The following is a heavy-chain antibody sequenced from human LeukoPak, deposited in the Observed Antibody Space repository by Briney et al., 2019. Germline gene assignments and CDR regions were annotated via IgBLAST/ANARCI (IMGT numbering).Heavy chain of an antibody. D-gene: IGHD3-10*01. CDR1: GFTFSSYS. Sequence: GGSLRLSCAASGFTFSSYSMNWVRQAPGKGLEWVSSISSSSSYIYYADSVKGRFTISRDNSRSTLYLQMNSLRPEDTAIYYCAREGYYGSGSPPSLYFDYWGQGTLVTVSS. J-gene: IGHJ4*02. V-gene: IGHV3-21*01. CDR2: ISSSSSYI. CDR3: AREGYYGSGSPPSLYFDY.